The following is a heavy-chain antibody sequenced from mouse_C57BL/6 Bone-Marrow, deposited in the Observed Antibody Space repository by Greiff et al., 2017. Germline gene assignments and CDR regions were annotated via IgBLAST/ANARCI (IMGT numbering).Heavy chain of an antibody. D-gene: IGHD1-1*01. CDR2: IHPNSGST. CDR3: ARRGRYQRLYYYAMDY. J-gene: IGHJ4*01. Sequence: VQLQQPGAELVKPGASVKLSCKASGYTFTSYWMHWVKQRPGQGLEWIGMIHPNSGSTNYNEKFKSKATLTVDKSSSTAYMQLSSLTSEDSAVYYCARRGRYQRLYYYAMDYWGQGTSVTVSS. CDR1: GYTFTSYW. V-gene: IGHV1-64*01.